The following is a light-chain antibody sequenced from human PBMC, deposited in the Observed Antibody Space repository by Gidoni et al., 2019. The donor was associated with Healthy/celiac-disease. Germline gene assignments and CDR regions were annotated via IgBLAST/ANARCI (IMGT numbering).Light chain of an antibody. CDR3: QQRSNWPELT. CDR2: DAS. CDR1: QSVSSY. V-gene: IGKV3-11*02. Sequence: VLTQSPATLSLAPGERATLTSRASQSVSSYLAWYQQKPGQAPRLLIYDASNRATGIPARFSGSGSGRDFTLTISSLEPEDCAVYYCQQRSNWPELTFGGGTKVEIK. J-gene: IGKJ4*01.